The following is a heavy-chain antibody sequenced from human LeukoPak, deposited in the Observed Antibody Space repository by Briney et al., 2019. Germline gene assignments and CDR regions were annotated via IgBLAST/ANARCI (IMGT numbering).Heavy chain of an antibody. Sequence: ASVKVSCKTSGYTFTGFYMHWVRQAPGQGLEWMGWINPNSGGTNYAQKFQGRVTMTRDTSISTAYMELSRLRSDDTAVYYCARGFPPVAGEKMFDYWGQGTLVTVSS. D-gene: IGHD6-19*01. V-gene: IGHV1-2*02. CDR3: ARGFPPVAGEKMFDY. J-gene: IGHJ4*02. CDR1: GYTFTGFY. CDR2: INPNSGGT.